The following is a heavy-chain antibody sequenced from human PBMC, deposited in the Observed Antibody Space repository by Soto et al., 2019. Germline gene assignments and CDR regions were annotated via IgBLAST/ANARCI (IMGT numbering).Heavy chain of an antibody. Sequence: QVQLVQSGAEVKKPGASVKVSCKASGYTFTSYGISWVRQSPGQGLEWMGWISAYNGNTNNAQKFQGRVAVTTDTSTSTAYMELMILRSDDTAVYYCARTSGYSSTDNWFDPWGQGTLVTVSS. CDR2: ISAYNGNT. J-gene: IGHJ5*02. V-gene: IGHV1-18*01. CDR3: ARTSGYSSTDNWFDP. D-gene: IGHD6-13*01. CDR1: GYTFTSYG.